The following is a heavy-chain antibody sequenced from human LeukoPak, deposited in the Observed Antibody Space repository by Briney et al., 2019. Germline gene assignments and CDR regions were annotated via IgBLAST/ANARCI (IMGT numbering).Heavy chain of an antibody. CDR1: GGTFSSYA. V-gene: IGHV1-69*13. D-gene: IGHD6-19*01. Sequence: EASVKVSCKASGGTFSSYAISRVRQAPGQGLEWMGGIIPIFGTANYAQKFEGRVTITADESTSTAYMELSSLRSEDTAVYYCARPAVAGLYYFDYWGQGTLVTVSS. J-gene: IGHJ4*02. CDR3: ARPAVAGLYYFDY. CDR2: IIPIFGTA.